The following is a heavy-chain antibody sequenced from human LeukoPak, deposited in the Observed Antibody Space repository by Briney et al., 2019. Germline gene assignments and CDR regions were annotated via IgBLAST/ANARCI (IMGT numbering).Heavy chain of an antibody. V-gene: IGHV3-23*01. Sequence: PGGSLRLSCAASGFTFSSYVMSWVRQAPGKGLEWVSGISGSGGYTYYADSMKGRFTISRDNSNNTLYLQMNSLRAEDTAVYYCARGQYQLLFWGQGTLVTVSP. CDR3: ARGQYQLLF. CDR1: GFTFSSYV. CDR2: ISGSGGYT. J-gene: IGHJ4*02. D-gene: IGHD2-2*01.